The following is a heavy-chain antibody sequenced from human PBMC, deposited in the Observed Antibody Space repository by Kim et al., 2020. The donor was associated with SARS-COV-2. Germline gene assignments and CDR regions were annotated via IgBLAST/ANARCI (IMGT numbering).Heavy chain of an antibody. D-gene: IGHD5-12*01. V-gene: IGHV3-73*01. CDR1: GFTFSGSG. CDR2: IRNKANNYET. CDR3: TRHLRSSGGYGSDY. Sequence: GGSLRLSCAASGFTFSGSGIHWVRQASGKGLEWVGLIRNKANNYETSYAASVKGRFTISRDDSKNTAYLQMDNLKTEDTAVYYCTRHLRSSGGYGSDYLGQGTLVTVFS. J-gene: IGHJ4*02.